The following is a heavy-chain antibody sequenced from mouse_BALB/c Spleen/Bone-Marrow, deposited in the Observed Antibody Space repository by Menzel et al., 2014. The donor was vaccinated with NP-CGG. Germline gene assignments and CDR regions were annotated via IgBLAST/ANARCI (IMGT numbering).Heavy chain of an antibody. V-gene: IGHV7-3*02. CDR2: IRNKANGYTT. J-gene: IGHJ4*01. Sequence: EVKVEESGGGLVQPGGSLRLSCATSGFTFTDYYMSWVRQPPGKALEWLGFIRNKANGYTTEYSASVKGRFTISRDNSQSILYLQMNTLRAEDSPTYYCARDDYNAMVYWGQGTLVTGSS. CDR1: GFTFTDYY. CDR3: ARDDYNAMVY.